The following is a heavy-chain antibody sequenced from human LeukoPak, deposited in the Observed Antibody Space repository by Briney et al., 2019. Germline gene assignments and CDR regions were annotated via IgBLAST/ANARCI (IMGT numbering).Heavy chain of an antibody. CDR3: ARESIAVAGAPFDY. Sequence: GGSLRLSCAASGFTFSSYEMNWVRQAPGKGLEWVSYISSGSTIYDADSVKGRFTIPRDNAKNSLYLQMNSLRAEDTAVYYCARESIAVAGAPFDYWGQGTLVTVSS. CDR1: GFTFSSYE. J-gene: IGHJ4*02. V-gene: IGHV3-48*03. CDR2: ISSGSTI. D-gene: IGHD6-19*01.